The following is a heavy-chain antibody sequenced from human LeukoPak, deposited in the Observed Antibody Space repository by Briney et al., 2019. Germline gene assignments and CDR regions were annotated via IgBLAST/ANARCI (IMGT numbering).Heavy chain of an antibody. J-gene: IGHJ4*02. CDR2: ISYDGSNK. Sequence: GGSLRLSCAASGFTFSSYGMHWVRQAPGKGLEWVAVISYDGSNKYYADSVKGRFTISRDNSKDTLYLQMNSLRAEDTAVYYCAKSRGDYWGQGTLVTVSS. V-gene: IGHV3-30*18. CDR3: AKSRGDY. CDR1: GFTFSSYG.